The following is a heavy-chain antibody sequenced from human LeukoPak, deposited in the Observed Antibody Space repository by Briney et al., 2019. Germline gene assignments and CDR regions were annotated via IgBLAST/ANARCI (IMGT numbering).Heavy chain of an antibody. J-gene: IGHJ6*04. CDR1: GYTFTNSD. CDR3: AREGHYYDSSGYFDV. D-gene: IGHD3-22*01. CDR2: MNPNSGNT. V-gene: IGHV1-8*01. Sequence: GASVKVSCKASGYTFTNSDINWVRQATGQGLEWMGWMNPNSGNTGYAQKFQGRITITKNTSISTAYMELSSLRSEDTAVYYCAREGHYYDSSGYFDVWGKGTTVTVSS.